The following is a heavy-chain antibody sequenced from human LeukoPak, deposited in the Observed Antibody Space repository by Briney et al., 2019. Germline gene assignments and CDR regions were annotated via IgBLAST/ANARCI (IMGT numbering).Heavy chain of an antibody. CDR1: GFTFSSYA. CDR2: ISGSGGST. D-gene: IGHD3-9*01. CDR3: ARGGYDILTGGFFDY. V-gene: IGHV3-23*01. Sequence: GGSLRLSCAASGFTFSSYAMSWVRQAPGKGLEWVSGISGSGGSTYYADSVKGRFTISRDNSKNTLYLQMNSLRAEDTAVYYCARGGYDILTGGFFDYWGQGTLVTVSS. J-gene: IGHJ4*02.